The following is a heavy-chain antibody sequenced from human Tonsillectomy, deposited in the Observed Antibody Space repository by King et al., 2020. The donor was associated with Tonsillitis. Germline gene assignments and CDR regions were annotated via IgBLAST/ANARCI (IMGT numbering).Heavy chain of an antibody. D-gene: IGHD6-25*01. CDR2: ISYSGSA. CDR1: GGSISSAGYY. J-gene: IGHJ6*03. CDR3: ASAAPPYYYYYMDV. V-gene: IGHV4-31*03. Sequence: QLQESGPGLVKPSQTLSLTCTVSGGSISSAGYYWSWIRQHPGQGLEWIGHISYSGSAYLNPSLKNRATISLDTSKNHFSLKLSSVTAADTAIYYCASAAPPYYYYYMDVWGKGTTVTVSS.